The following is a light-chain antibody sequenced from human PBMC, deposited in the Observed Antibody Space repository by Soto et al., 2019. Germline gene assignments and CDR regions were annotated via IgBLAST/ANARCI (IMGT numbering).Light chain of an antibody. CDR1: ETVATN. V-gene: IGKV3-15*01. CDR2: GAS. Sequence: EVVMTQSPATLSVSPGERATLSCRASETVATNLAWYQQKPGQAPRLLISGASTRAAGISDRFRGSGSGTEFTLTISSLRSEDFAVYYCQHYNNWPPWTFGQGTKVDIK. CDR3: QHYNNWPPWT. J-gene: IGKJ1*01.